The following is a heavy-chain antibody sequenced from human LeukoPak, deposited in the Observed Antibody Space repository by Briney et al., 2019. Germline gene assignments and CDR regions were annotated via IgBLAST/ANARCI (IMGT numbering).Heavy chain of an antibody. CDR3: ARDAQELRSSLFDY. J-gene: IGHJ4*02. CDR2: ISYDGSNK. V-gene: IGHV3-30*04. Sequence: PGGSLRLSCAASGFTFSSYAMHWVRQAPGKGLEWVAVISYDGSNKYYADSVKGRFTISRDNSKNTLYLQMNSLRAEDTAVYYCARDAQELRSSLFDYWGQGTLVTVSS. D-gene: IGHD1-7*01. CDR1: GFTFSSYA.